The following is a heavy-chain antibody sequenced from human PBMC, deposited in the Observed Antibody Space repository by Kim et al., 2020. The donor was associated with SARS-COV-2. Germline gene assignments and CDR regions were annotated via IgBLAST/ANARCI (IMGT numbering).Heavy chain of an antibody. J-gene: IGHJ4*02. V-gene: IGHV1-18*01. CDR1: GYTFTSYG. Sequence: ASVKVSCKASGYTFTSYGISWVRQAPGQGLEWMGWISAYNGNTNYAQKLQGRVTMTTDTSTSTAYMELRSLRSDDTAVYYCARVLRYLHYGSGSYSKGYFDYWGQGTLVTVSS. CDR3: ARVLRYLHYGSGSYSKGYFDY. D-gene: IGHD3-10*01. CDR2: ISAYNGNT.